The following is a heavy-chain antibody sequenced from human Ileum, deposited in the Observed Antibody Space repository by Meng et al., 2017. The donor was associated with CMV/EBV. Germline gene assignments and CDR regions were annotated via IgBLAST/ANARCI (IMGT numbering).Heavy chain of an antibody. V-gene: IGHV4-4*07. D-gene: IGHD3-10*01. CDR1: GGSISNYY. J-gene: IGHJ4*02. CDR3: ARNYGSGNWNFFHY. CDR2: IYTSGTT. Sequence: QESGPGMVKTSETLSLTGYVSGGSISNYYWSWIRQPAGKGLEWIAHIYTSGTTNYNPSLKSRVTMSVDTSRNQFSLKLTSVTAADTAVHYCARNYGSGNWNFFHYWGQGTLVTVSS.